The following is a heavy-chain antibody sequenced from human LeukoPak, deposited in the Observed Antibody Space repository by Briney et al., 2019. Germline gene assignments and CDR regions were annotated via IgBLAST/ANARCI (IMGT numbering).Heavy chain of an antibody. CDR1: GFTFSSYE. V-gene: IGHV3-48*03. CDR2: ISASGTIT. CDR3: ARHRTASDY. Sequence: GGSLRLSCAASGFTFSSYEMNWVRQAPGKGLEWISYISASGTITHYADSVEGRFTISRDNAKNSLYLQMNSLRAEDTAVYYCARHRTASDYWGQGTLVTVSS. J-gene: IGHJ4*02. D-gene: IGHD3-16*02.